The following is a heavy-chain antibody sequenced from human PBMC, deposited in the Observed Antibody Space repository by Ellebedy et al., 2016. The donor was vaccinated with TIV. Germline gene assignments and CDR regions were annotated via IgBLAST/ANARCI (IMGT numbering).Heavy chain of an antibody. V-gene: IGHV3-21*01. CDR3: ASSPRGSSLYYYYMDV. J-gene: IGHJ6*03. Sequence: GESLKISXAASGFAFSDYSMNWVRQAPGKGLEWVSSISSSSTYIYYADSVRGRFTISRDNAKNSVYLQMNSLRADDTAVYYCASSPRGSSLYYYYMDVWGKGTTVTVSS. CDR2: ISSSSTYI. D-gene: IGHD6-13*01. CDR1: GFAFSDYS.